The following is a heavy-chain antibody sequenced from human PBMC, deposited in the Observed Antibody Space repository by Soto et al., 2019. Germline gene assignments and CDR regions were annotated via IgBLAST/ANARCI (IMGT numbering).Heavy chain of an antibody. Sequence: GGSQRLSWAAAGCTFSSHWMHWVRLAPGRGLVWVSRIITDGSITSYADSVKGRFTISTDNAKNTLYLQMNSLRVEDTSLYYCTRPSRDTSIWDFWGQGTLVLVSS. D-gene: IGHD6-13*01. V-gene: IGHV3-74*01. CDR1: GCTFSSHW. CDR3: TRPSRDTSIWDF. J-gene: IGHJ4*02. CDR2: IITDGSIT.